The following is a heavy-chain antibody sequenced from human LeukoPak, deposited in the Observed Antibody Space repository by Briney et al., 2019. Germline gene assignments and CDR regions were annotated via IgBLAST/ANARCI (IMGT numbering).Heavy chain of an antibody. Sequence: PSETLSLTCTVSGYSISSGYYWGWIRQPPGKGLEWIGSIYHSGSTYYNPSLKSRVTISVDTSKNQFSLKLSSVTAADTAVYYCARGGLGMSLDYWGQVTLVTVSS. V-gene: IGHV4-38-2*02. CDR1: GYSISSGYY. CDR2: IYHSGST. J-gene: IGHJ4*02. D-gene: IGHD6-13*01. CDR3: ARGGLGMSLDY.